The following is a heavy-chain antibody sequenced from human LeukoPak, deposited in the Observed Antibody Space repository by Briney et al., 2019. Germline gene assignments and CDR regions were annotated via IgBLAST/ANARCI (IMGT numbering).Heavy chain of an antibody. D-gene: IGHD2-21*01. V-gene: IGHV3-7*04. Sequence: GGSLRLSCATSGFNFSDSRMTWVRQAPGKGLQWVANINRDGTEKHFLDSVEGRFTISRDNAKKSLYLLMNSLRPRDTAVYFCVRGDWYFESWGQGTLVTVSS. CDR1: GFNFSDSR. J-gene: IGHJ4*02. CDR3: VRGDWYFES. CDR2: INRDGTEK.